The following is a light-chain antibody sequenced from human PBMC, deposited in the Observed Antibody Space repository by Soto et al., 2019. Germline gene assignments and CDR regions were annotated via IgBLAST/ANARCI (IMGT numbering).Light chain of an antibody. CDR2: EVS. Sequence: QSVLTQPASVSGSPGQSITISCTGTSSDVGGYNYVSWYQQHPGKAPKLMIYEVSNRPSGVSNRFSGSKSGNTASLTISGLQVEDEADYYCSSYTSSSNYVFGTGTKVTVL. V-gene: IGLV2-14*01. J-gene: IGLJ1*01. CDR3: SSYTSSSNYV. CDR1: SSDVGGYNY.